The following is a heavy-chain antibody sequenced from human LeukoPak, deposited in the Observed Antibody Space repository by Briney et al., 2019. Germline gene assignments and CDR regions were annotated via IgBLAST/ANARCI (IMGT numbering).Heavy chain of an antibody. Sequence: GGSLRLFCAASGHTYSNYAMNWVRHAPGKGLEWVTTISSRANSAYYTESVKGRFTISRDISKHSLHLRIHRLSPEDTPMLYCAKETYCSSPTCPRAWGQGTLVTVSS. V-gene: IGHV3-23*01. CDR3: AKETYCSSPTCPRA. CDR2: ISSRANSA. D-gene: IGHD2-2*01. CDR1: GHTYSNYA. J-gene: IGHJ5*01.